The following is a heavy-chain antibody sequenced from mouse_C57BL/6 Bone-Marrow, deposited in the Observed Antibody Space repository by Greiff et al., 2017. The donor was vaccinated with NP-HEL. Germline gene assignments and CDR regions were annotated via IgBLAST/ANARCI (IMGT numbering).Heavy chain of an antibody. CDR1: GYTFTSSW. CDR2: LDPTSGGT. CDR3: ARSTTVVPHWYFDV. D-gene: IGHD1-1*01. Sequence: QVQLQQPGAELVKPGASVKLSCKASGYTFTSSWMHWVKQRPGRGLEWIGRLDPTSGGTKYNEKFKSKATLTVDKPSSTAYMQLSSLTSEDSAVYYCARSTTVVPHWYFDVWGTGTTVTVSS. J-gene: IGHJ1*03. V-gene: IGHV1-72*01.